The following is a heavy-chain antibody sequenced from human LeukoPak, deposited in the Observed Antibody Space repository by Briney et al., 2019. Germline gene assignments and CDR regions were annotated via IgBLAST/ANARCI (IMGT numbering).Heavy chain of an antibody. CDR1: GFTFSSYA. CDR2: ISGSGGST. CDR3: AKSGLYCSSTSCYGGAFDI. Sequence: PGGSLRLSCAASGFTFSSYAMSWVHQAPGKGLEWVSAISGSGGSTYYADSVKGRFTISRDNSKNTLYLQMNSLRAEDTAVYYCAKSGLYCSSTSCYGGAFDIWGQGTMVTVSS. V-gene: IGHV3-23*01. D-gene: IGHD2-2*01. J-gene: IGHJ3*02.